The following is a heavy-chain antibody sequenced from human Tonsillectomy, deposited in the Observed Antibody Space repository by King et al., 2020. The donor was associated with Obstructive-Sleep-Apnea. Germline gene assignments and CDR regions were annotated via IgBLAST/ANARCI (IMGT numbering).Heavy chain of an antibody. CDR2: IKQDGCEK. CDR1: GFTFSSYW. J-gene: IGHJ4*02. Sequence: VQLVESGGGLVQPGGSLRLSCAASGFTFSSYWMTWVRQAPGKGLEWVANIKQDGCEKYYVDSVKGRFTISRDNAKNSLFLQMNSLRAEDTAVYYCATTGSGSYYPTQIDYWGQGTLVTVSS. V-gene: IGHV3-7*03. CDR3: ATTGSGSYYPTQIDY. D-gene: IGHD3-10*01.